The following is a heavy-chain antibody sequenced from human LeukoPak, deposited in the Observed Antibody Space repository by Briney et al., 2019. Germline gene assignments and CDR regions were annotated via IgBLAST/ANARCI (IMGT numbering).Heavy chain of an antibody. CDR3: ARDLSRRPQIYDISTAFSTEH. CDR1: GYSFTDYY. Sequence: ASVTVTCKASGYSFTDYYIHWVRQAPGQGLEWMGLINPQIGGTNYAQRFQGRVTMTRDTSTRTAYMDLRRLTSDDTAVYYCARDLSRRPQIYDISTAFSTEHWGQGTLVTVSS. D-gene: IGHD3-9*01. J-gene: IGHJ4*02. V-gene: IGHV1-2*02. CDR2: INPQIGGT.